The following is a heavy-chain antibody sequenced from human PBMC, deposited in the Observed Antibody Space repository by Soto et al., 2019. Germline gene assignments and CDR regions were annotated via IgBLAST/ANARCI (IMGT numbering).Heavy chain of an antibody. J-gene: IGHJ5*01. CDR3: TKSSVHCSGGSCFVF. Sequence: EVQLLESGEGFIQSGGSLRLSSAASGFTFSSYAMSWVRKAPGKRLEWLSLISGSGATTYYADSVKGRFIVSRDKSKNTVYLQMNSLRADDTALYYCTKSSVHCSGGSCFVFWGQGTLVTVSS. V-gene: IGHV3-23*01. CDR1: GFTFSSYA. D-gene: IGHD2-15*01. CDR2: ISGSGATT.